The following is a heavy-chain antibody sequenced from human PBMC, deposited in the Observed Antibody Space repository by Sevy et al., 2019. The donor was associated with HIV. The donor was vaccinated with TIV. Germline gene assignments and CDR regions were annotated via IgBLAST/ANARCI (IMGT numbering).Heavy chain of an antibody. CDR2: IYWDDEK. Sequence: SGPTLVNPTQTLTLTCTFSGFSLSTSGVGVGWIRQPPGKALEWLALIYWDDEKRYSPSLKSRLTITKDTSKNQMVLIMTNMDPVDKATYYCARLRGYTYGRELDFWGQGTLVTVSS. CDR3: ARLRGYTYGRELDF. V-gene: IGHV2-5*02. CDR1: GFSLSTSGVG. D-gene: IGHD5-18*01. J-gene: IGHJ4*02.